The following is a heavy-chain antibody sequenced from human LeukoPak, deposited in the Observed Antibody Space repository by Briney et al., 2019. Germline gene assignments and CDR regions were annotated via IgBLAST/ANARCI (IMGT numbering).Heavy chain of an antibody. CDR3: ARGSLMIVAGVAATVGDFDY. V-gene: IGHV1-2*02. Sequence: ASVKVSCKASGYTFTGYYMHWVRQAPGQGLEWMGWINPNSGGTNYAQKFQGRVTMTRDTSISTAYMELSRLRSDDTAVYYCARGSLMIVAGVAATVGDFDYWGQGTLVTVSS. J-gene: IGHJ4*02. D-gene: IGHD1-26*01. CDR1: GYTFTGYY. CDR2: INPNSGGT.